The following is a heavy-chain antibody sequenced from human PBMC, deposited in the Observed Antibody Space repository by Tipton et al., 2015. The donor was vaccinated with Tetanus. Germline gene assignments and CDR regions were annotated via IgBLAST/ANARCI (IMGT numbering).Heavy chain of an antibody. CDR2: IYYRGSS. CDR1: GGSISGSSYY. V-gene: IGHV4-39*01. CDR3: ARPGVGGYTGYYFDF. J-gene: IGHJ4*02. Sequence: TLSLTCTVSGGSISGSSYYWGWIRQPPGKGLEWIGSIYYRGSSYYNPTLKSRVTISVDTSKNHFSLKLDSVTAADAAVYYCARPGVGGYTGYYFDFWGQGTVVTVSS. D-gene: IGHD5-12*01.